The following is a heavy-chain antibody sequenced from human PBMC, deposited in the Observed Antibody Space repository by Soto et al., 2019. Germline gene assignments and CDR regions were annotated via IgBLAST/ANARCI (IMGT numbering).Heavy chain of an antibody. J-gene: IGHJ4*02. CDR3: AKSADGIAAFGY. CDR2: ISGSGGST. Sequence: WGSLRLSCASSVFTFSSYAMSWVRQAPGKGLEWVSAISGSGGSTYYADSVKGRFTISRDNSKNTLYLQMNSLRAEDTAVYYCAKSADGIAAFGYWGQGTMVTVSS. D-gene: IGHD6-13*01. CDR1: VFTFSSYA. V-gene: IGHV3-23*01.